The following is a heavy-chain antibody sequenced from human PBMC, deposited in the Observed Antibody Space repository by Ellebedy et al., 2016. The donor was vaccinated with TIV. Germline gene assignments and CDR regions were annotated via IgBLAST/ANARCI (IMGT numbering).Heavy chain of an antibody. V-gene: IGHV3-9*01. CDR2: INWRSGGI. Sequence: SLKISCAASGFTFDDYAMHWVRQGPGKGLEWVSGINWRSGGIGYADSVKGRFTISRDNAKKSLYLEMNSLRPEDTALYYCTKAAKNWGGSFDIWGQGTLVTVSS. CDR1: GFTFDDYA. CDR3: TKAAKNWGGSFDI. D-gene: IGHD7-27*01. J-gene: IGHJ3*02.